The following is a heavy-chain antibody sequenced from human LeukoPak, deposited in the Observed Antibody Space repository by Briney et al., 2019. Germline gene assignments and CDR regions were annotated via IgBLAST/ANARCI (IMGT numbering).Heavy chain of an antibody. V-gene: IGHV3-21*01. J-gene: IGHJ4*02. CDR1: GFTFSSYS. CDR2: ISSSSSYL. D-gene: IGHD6-13*01. Sequence: GGSLRLSCAASGFTFSSYSMNWVRQAPGKGLEWVSSISSSSSYLYYADSVKGRFTISRDNAKNSLYLQMNSLRAEDTAVYYCARDRIAAAAQRSDHWGQGTLVTVSS. CDR3: ARDRIAAAAQRSDH.